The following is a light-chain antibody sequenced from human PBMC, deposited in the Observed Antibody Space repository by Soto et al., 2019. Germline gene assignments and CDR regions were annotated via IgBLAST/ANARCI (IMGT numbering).Light chain of an antibody. CDR3: QQSTCSPLT. J-gene: IGKJ4*01. Sequence: EVVLTQSPGTLSLSPGERATLSCRASQSVDNDYLAWFQQKPGQAPRLLIYEASYRATGVPDRFGGTGSGTDFSLTISRLEPEDFAVYYCQQSTCSPLTFGGGTRIEI. CDR1: QSVDNDY. CDR2: EAS. V-gene: IGKV3-20*01.